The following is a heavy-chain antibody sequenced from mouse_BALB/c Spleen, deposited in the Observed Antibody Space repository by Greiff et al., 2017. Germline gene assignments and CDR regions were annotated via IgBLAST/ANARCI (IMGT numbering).Heavy chain of an antibody. CDR3: ARGDYYFDY. D-gene: IGHD2-13*01. Sequence: EVMLVESGAELVKPGASVKLSCTASGFNFSDSYMDWVKQRPEQGLEWIGRIYPASGSTKYDPKFQGKATITADTSSNTAYLQLSSLTSEDTAVYYCARGDYYFDYWGQGTTLTVSS. J-gene: IGHJ2*01. CDR2: IYPASGST. V-gene: IGHV14-3*02. CDR1: GFNFSDSY.